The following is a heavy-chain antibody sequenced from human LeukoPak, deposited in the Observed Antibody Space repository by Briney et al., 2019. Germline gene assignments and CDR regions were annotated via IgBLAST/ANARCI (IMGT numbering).Heavy chain of an antibody. J-gene: IGHJ4*02. V-gene: IGHV3-21*05. CDR1: GFTFSSYE. CDR3: AKNTLYGDWLPEAGDY. CDR2: ISSSGSYI. D-gene: IGHD3-9*01. Sequence: GGSLRLSCAASGFTFSSYEMNWVRQAPGKGLEWVSYISSSGSYIYYADSVKGRFTISRDNARNSLSLQMNSRRAEDTAVYYFAKNTLYGDWLPEAGDYWGQGTLVTVSS.